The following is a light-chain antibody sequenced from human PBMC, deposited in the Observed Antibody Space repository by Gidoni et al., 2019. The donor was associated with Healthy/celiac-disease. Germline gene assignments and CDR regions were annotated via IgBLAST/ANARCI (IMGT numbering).Light chain of an antibody. CDR3: QQSYSTPYT. CDR2: AAS. V-gene: IGKV1-39*01. Sequence: IPMTQSPSSLSASVGDRVTGTCRASQSISSYLNWYQQKPGKAPKLLIYAASSLQSGIPSRFSGSGSGTDFTLTISSLQPEDFATYYCQQSYSTPYTFGQGTKLEIK. J-gene: IGKJ2*01. CDR1: QSISSY.